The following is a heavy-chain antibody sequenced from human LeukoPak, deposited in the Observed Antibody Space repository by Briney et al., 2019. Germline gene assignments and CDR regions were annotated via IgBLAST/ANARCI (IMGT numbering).Heavy chain of an antibody. V-gene: IGHV4-4*02. CDR1: VGCMRSGNW. Sequence: KRSGTLSLTCGVSVGCMRSGNWWSWVRQSPGEGLEWIGEVYHSGTPNYNPSLKSRVTISAHTFKNHFSLKLTSVTAADTAVYYCATAPIPRGEAGEQYNYGMDVWGQGTTVIVSS. CDR3: ATAPIPRGEAGEQYNYGMDV. J-gene: IGHJ6*02. CDR2: VYHSGTP. D-gene: IGHD1/OR15-1a*01.